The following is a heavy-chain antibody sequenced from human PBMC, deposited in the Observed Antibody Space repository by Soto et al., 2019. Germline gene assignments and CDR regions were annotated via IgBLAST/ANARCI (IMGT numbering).Heavy chain of an antibody. J-gene: IGHJ4*02. CDR1: GFDFNSHW. Sequence: EVHLAESGGGLVQPGGSLRLSCAASGFDFNSHWMHWVRQAPGKGLVWVARINSGGSRTNYADSVKGRFTISRDNAKDTLYLDMNSLRVEDTAIYYCARGNCSGDTCFFGGTNWGQGTLVTVAS. CDR3: ARGNCSGDTCFFGGTN. CDR2: INSGGSRT. D-gene: IGHD2-15*01. V-gene: IGHV3-74*01.